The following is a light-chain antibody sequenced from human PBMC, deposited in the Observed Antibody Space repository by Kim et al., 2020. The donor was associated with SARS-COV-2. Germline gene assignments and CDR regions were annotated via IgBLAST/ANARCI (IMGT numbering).Light chain of an antibody. V-gene: IGLV2-14*01. Sequence: QSALTQPASVSGSPGQSITISCTGTSSDVGGYNYVSWYQQHPGNAPKLMIYDVSKRPSGVSNRFSGSKSGNTASLTISGLQAEDEADYYCSAYTSSSTFVFGTGTK. J-gene: IGLJ1*01. CDR1: SSDVGGYNY. CDR3: SAYTSSSTFV. CDR2: DVS.